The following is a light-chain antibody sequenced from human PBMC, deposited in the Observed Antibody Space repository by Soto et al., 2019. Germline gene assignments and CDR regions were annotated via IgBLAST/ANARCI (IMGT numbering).Light chain of an antibody. Sequence: DIQMTQSPSSLSASVGDRVTISCRSSENIRNYLIWYRQKPGKAPELLMYVGSTLESGVPSRFSGSGLGTDFTLTIKSLHPEDFGVYYCQQSYIVPYTFGRGTSLDI. V-gene: IGKV1-39*01. CDR3: QQSYIVPYT. J-gene: IGKJ2*01. CDR2: VGS. CDR1: ENIRNY.